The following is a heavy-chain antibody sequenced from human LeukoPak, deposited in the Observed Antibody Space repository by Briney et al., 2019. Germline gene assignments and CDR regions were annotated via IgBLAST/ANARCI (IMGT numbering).Heavy chain of an antibody. D-gene: IGHD2-2*01. CDR1: GGSFSGYY. Sequence: ASETLSLTCAVYGGSFSGYYWSWIRQPPGKGLEWIGEINHSGSTNYNPSLKSRVTISVDTSKNQFSLKLSSVTAADTAVYYCARGPNCSSTSCYPNWFDPWGQGTLATVSS. J-gene: IGHJ5*02. CDR3: ARGPNCSSTSCYPNWFDP. CDR2: INHSGST. V-gene: IGHV4-34*01.